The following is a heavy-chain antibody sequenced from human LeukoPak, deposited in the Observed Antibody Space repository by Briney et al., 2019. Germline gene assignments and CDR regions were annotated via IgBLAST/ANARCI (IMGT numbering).Heavy chain of an antibody. CDR1: GGSISSYY. V-gene: IGHV4-59*01. J-gene: IGHJ4*02. D-gene: IGHD6-13*01. Sequence: PSETLSLTCAVSGGSISSYYWGGIRQPPGKGLEWIGYISYSGSTNYNPSLKSRVIISVVTSKNQFSLKLSSVTAADTAVYYCARVIAAAEPTFDYWGQGTLVTVSS. CDR3: ARVIAAAEPTFDY. CDR2: ISYSGST.